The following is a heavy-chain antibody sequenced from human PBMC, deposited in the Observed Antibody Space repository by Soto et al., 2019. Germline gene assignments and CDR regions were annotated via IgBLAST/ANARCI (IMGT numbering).Heavy chain of an antibody. D-gene: IGHD6-19*01. J-gene: IGHJ4*02. CDR2: ISNDGSNK. Sequence: QVQLVESGGGVVQPGTSLRLSCAASGFTFSSYGMHWVRQAPGKGLEWVTVISNDGSNKYYADSVKGRFTISRDNSKNTMYRQRNSLRAEDRAVYYCAKDLGGLVYTFAYWGQGTLVTVSS. V-gene: IGHV3-30*18. CDR1: GFTFSSYG. CDR3: AKDLGGLVYTFAY.